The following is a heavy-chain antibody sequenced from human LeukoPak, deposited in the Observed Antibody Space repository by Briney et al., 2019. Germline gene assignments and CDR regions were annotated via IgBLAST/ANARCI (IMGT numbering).Heavy chain of an antibody. CDR3: AKLLHYGEDY. J-gene: IGHJ4*02. V-gene: IGHV3-30*18. CDR1: GFTFSSYG. D-gene: IGHD4-17*01. CDR2: ISYDGSNK. Sequence: GGSLRLSCAASGFTFSSYGMHWVRQAPGKGLEWVAVISYDGSNKYYADSVKGRFTISRDNSKNTLYLQINSLRAEDTAVYYCAKLLHYGEDYWGQGTLVTVSS.